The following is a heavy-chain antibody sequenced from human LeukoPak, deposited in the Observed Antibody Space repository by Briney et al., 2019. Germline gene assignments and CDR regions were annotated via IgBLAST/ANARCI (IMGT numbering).Heavy chain of an antibody. CDR1: GLTFSSYW. V-gene: IGHV3-7*01. CDR3: ARDYYGSGSYYEYPDY. J-gene: IGHJ4*02. Sequence: PGGSLRLSCVASGLTFSSYWMSWLRQAPGKGLEWVAKIKQDGSETYYVDSVKGRFTISRDNAKNTLYLQMNSLRAEDTAVYYCARDYYGSGSYYEYPDYWGQGTLVTVSS. D-gene: IGHD3-10*01. CDR2: IKQDGSET.